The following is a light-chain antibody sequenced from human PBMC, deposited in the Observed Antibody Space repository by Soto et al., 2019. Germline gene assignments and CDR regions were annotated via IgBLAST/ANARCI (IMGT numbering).Light chain of an antibody. CDR3: TSYAGTYSFFYV. Sequence: QSVLTQPPSASGSPGQLVTISCTGTSSDVVAYNYVSWYQQLPGKAPKLIIYEVSKRPSGVPDRFSGSKSGNTASLTVSGLQAEDEADYYCTSYAGTYSFFYVFGTGTKVTVL. V-gene: IGLV2-8*01. J-gene: IGLJ1*01. CDR2: EVS. CDR1: SSDVVAYNY.